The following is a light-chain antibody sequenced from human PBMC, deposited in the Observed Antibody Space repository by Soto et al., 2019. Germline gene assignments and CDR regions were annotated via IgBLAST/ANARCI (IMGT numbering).Light chain of an antibody. J-gene: IGKJ1*01. Sequence: EVVLTQSPGTLSLSPGERATLSCRASQSVSSSDLAWYQQKPGQAPRLLIYGASSRATGIPDRFSGSGSGTDFTLTISRLEPEDFAVYYCQQYGSSPPWTCGQGTKVEIK. CDR2: GAS. V-gene: IGKV3-20*01. CDR3: QQYGSSPPWT. CDR1: QSVSSSD.